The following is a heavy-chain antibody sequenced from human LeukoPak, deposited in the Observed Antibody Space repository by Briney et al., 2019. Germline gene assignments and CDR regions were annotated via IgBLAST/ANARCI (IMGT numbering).Heavy chain of an antibody. CDR1: GGSISSGSYY. CDR2: IYTSGIT. V-gene: IGHV4-61*02. D-gene: IGHD3-22*01. Sequence: SQTLSLXCTVSGGSISSGSYYWSWIRQPAGKGLEWIGRIYTSGITNYNPSLKSRVTISVDTSKNQFSLKLSSVTAADTAVYYCARDFTYYYDSSAGDAFDIWGQGTMVTVSS. CDR3: ARDFTYYYDSSAGDAFDI. J-gene: IGHJ3*02.